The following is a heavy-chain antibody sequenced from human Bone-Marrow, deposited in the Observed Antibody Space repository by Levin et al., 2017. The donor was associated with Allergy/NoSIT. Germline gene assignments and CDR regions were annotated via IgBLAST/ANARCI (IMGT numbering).Heavy chain of an antibody. CDR2: VYYTGST. Sequence: PSETLSLTCSVSGGSISSSTYSWGWIRQPPGKGLEWIGNVYYTGSTHYNPSLKSRVTISADTSKNQFSLKLSSVTAADTAVYYCASAPYYGPARPYQSDYWGQGTLVTVSS. D-gene: IGHD3-10*01. CDR1: GGSISSSTYS. J-gene: IGHJ4*02. V-gene: IGHV4-39*01. CDR3: ASAPYYGPARPYQSDY.